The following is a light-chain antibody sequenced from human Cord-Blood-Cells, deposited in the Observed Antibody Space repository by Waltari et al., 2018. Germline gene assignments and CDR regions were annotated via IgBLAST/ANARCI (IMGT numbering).Light chain of an antibody. J-gene: IGLJ1*01. CDR1: SLRSYY. V-gene: IGLV3-19*01. Sequence: SSELTQYPAVSVALGQTVRVTCQGDSLRSYYASWYQQKPGQAPVLVIYGKNNRPSGIPDRFSGSSSGNTASLTITGAQAEDEADYYCNSRDSSGNHPFGTGTKVTVL. CDR2: GKN. CDR3: NSRDSSGNHP.